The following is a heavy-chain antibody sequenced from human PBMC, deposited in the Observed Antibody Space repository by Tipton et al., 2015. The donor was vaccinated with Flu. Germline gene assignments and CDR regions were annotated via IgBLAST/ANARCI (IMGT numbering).Heavy chain of an antibody. CDR1: GGSINSSY. CDR2: IQYSGHT. D-gene: IGHD3-10*01. V-gene: IGHV4-59*01. Sequence: TLSLTCSVSGGSINSSYWSWIRKSPGKGLEWIGNIQYSGHTNYNPSLKSRVTIAVDTSKNQFSLQLSSVAAADTAVYYCARHVDRSWMLEFWGQGTLVTVSS. J-gene: IGHJ4*02. CDR3: ARHVDRSWMLEF.